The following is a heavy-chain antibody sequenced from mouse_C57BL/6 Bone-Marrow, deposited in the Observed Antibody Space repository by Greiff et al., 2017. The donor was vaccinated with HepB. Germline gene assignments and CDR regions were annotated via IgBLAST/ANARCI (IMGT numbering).Heavy chain of an antibody. CDR2: ISGGGGNT. J-gene: IGHJ1*03. CDR3: ARHYGNRYWYFDV. D-gene: IGHD2-1*01. CDR1: GFTFSSYT. Sequence: EVQLVESGGGLVKPGGSLKLSCAASGFTFSSYTMSWVRQTPEKRLEWVATISGGGGNTYYPDSVKGRFTISRDNAKNTLYLQMSSLRSEDTALYYCARHYGNRYWYFDVWGTGTTVTVSS. V-gene: IGHV5-9*01.